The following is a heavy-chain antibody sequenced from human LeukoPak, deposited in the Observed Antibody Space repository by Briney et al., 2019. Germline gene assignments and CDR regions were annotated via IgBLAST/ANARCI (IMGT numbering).Heavy chain of an antibody. CDR1: GGSISPYY. J-gene: IGHJ4*02. CDR2: IYYSGHT. CDR3: ARELTSTVSGYAYFDY. D-gene: IGHD5-12*01. Sequence: PSETLSLTCTVSGGSISPYYWTWIRQPPGKGLEWIGYIYYSGHTNHSPSLKSRVTISVDTSKNQFSLKLSSVTAADTAVYYCARELTSTVSGYAYFDYWGQGTLVTVSS. V-gene: IGHV4-59*01.